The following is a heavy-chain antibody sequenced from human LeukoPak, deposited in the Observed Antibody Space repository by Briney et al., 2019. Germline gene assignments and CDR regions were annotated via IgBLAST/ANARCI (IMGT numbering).Heavy chain of an antibody. J-gene: IGHJ4*02. V-gene: IGHV1-2*02. D-gene: IGHD2-2*01. Sequence: ASVKVSCKASGYTSTGYYMHWVRQAPGQGLEWMGWSSPNSGGTNYAQKFQGRVTMTRDTSISTAYMELSRLRSDDTAVYYCARDVGEYCSSTNCYASDYWGQGTLVTVSS. CDR2: SSPNSGGT. CDR1: GYTSTGYY. CDR3: ARDVGEYCSSTNCYASDY.